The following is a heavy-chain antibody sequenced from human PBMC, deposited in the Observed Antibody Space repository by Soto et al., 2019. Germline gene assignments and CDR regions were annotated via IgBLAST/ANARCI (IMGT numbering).Heavy chain of an antibody. Sequence: GGSLSLSCTASGFPFGDYAMNRFRQAPGKGLEWVGFIRSKAYGGTTEYAASVKGRFTISRDDSKSIAYLQMNSLKTEDTAVYYCTGFTIAAHWFDPWGQGTLVTVSS. D-gene: IGHD6-6*01. V-gene: IGHV3-49*03. CDR1: GFPFGDYA. CDR3: TGFTIAAHWFDP. CDR2: IRSKAYGGTT. J-gene: IGHJ5*02.